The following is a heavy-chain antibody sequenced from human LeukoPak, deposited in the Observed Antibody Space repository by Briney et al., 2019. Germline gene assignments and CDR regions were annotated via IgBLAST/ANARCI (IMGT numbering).Heavy chain of an antibody. D-gene: IGHD5-18*01. Sequence: ASVKVSCKVSGYTLTELSMHWVRQAPGQGLEWMGIINPGAERTTYAQKFQGRVTMTRDTSTSTVYMELSSLRSDDTAMYYCVRERQNTQAMAMGASWFDPWGQGTPVTVSS. CDR1: GYTLTELS. CDR2: INPGAERT. J-gene: IGHJ5*02. V-gene: IGHV1-46*01. CDR3: VRERQNTQAMAMGASWFDP.